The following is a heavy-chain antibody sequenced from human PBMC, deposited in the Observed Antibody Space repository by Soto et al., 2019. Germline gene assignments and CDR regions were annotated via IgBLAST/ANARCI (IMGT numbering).Heavy chain of an antibody. CDR1: GGSVSGGIYY. Sequence: PSETLSLTCTVSGGSVSGGIYYWSWIRHPPGKGLEWIGYIYYSGSTNYNPSLKSRVTISVDTSKNQFSLKLSSVTAADTAVYYCARDGYGSGIDYWGQGTLVTVSS. J-gene: IGHJ4*02. CDR2: IYYSGST. V-gene: IGHV4-61*01. D-gene: IGHD3-10*01. CDR3: ARDGYGSGIDY.